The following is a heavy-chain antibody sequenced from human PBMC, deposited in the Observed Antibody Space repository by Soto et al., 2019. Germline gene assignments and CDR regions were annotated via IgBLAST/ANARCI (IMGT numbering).Heavy chain of an antibody. CDR1: GYTFTSYD. J-gene: IGHJ6*03. D-gene: IGHD2-15*01. CDR2: MNPNSGNT. V-gene: IGHV1-8*01. CDR3: ASGGPGRRRNGYYDMDV. Sequence: ASVKLSCKASGYTFTSYDINWVRHATGQGLEWLGWMNPNSGNTGYAQKFQARVTMTWNTSISPPSMELSSLRSEDPAVQYRASGGPGRRRNGYYDMDVWGKGTTVTVSS.